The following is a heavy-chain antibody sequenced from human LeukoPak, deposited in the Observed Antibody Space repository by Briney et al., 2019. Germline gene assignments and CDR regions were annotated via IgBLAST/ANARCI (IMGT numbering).Heavy chain of an antibody. CDR1: GYTFTGYY. CDR2: INPNSGGT. CDR3: ARELFYYDSGGYYYGTDSYYYGMDV. J-gene: IGHJ6*02. D-gene: IGHD3-22*01. V-gene: IGHV1-2*02. Sequence: ASVKVSCKASGYTFTGYYMHWVRQAPGQGLEWMGWINPNSGGTNYAQKFQGRVTMTRDTSISTAYMELSRLRSDDTAVYYCARELFYYDSGGYYYGTDSYYYGMDVWGQGTTVTVSS.